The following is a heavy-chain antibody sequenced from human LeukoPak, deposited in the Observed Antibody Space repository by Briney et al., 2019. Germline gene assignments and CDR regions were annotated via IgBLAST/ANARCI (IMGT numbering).Heavy chain of an antibody. CDR3: ARVWSVEWELPHYFDY. Sequence: GGSLRLSCAASGFTVSSNYMSWVRQAPGKGLEWVSVIHSGGSTYYADSVKGRFTISRDNSKNTLYLQMNSLRAEDTAVYYCARVWSVEWELPHYFDYWGQGTLVTVSS. D-gene: IGHD1-26*01. V-gene: IGHV3-66*02. J-gene: IGHJ4*02. CDR2: IHSGGST. CDR1: GFTVSSNY.